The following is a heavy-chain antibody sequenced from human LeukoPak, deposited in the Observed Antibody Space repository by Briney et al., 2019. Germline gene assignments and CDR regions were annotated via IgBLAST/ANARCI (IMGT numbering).Heavy chain of an antibody. CDR1: GGSISSYY. Sequence: SETLSLTCTVSGGSISSYYWSWIRQPPGKGLEWIGYIYYSGSTNYNPSLKSRVTISVDTSKNQFSLKLSSVTAADTAVYYCARGVVRDAFDIWGQGTVVTVSS. V-gene: IGHV4-59*01. CDR3: ARGVVRDAFDI. CDR2: IYYSGST. D-gene: IGHD2-21*01. J-gene: IGHJ3*02.